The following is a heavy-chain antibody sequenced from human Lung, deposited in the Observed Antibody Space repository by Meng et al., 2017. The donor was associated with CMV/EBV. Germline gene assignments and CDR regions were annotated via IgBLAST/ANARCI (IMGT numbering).Heavy chain of an antibody. CDR3: ARGSGFLELPQN. V-gene: IGHV4-61*01. CDR2: IYYSGST. CDR1: GGSVSSGSYY. Sequence: LSCTVSGGSVSSGSYYWSWIRQPPGKGLEWIGYIYYSGSTNYNPSLKSRVTISVDTSKNQFSLKLSSVTAADTAVYYCARGSGFLELPQNWAEGTLVTVSS. J-gene: IGHJ4*02. D-gene: IGHD3-3*01.